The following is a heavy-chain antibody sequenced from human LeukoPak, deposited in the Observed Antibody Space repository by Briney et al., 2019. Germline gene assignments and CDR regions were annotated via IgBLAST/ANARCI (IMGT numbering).Heavy chain of an antibody. CDR2: ISSSGSTI. V-gene: IGHV3-48*03. Sequence: RGSPRLSCAASGFTFSSYEMTWVRQAPGKGLEWVSYISSSGSTIYYADSVKGRFTISRDNAKNSLYLQMNSLRAEDTAVYYCARDLWDFWGGFDYWGQGTLVTVSS. J-gene: IGHJ4*02. D-gene: IGHD3-3*01. CDR1: GFTFSSYE. CDR3: ARDLWDFWGGFDY.